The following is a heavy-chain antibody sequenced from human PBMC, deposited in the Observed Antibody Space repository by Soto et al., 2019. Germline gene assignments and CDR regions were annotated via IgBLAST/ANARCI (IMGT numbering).Heavy chain of an antibody. D-gene: IGHD3-9*01. CDR1: S. CDR3: AREDYYDTGYYVV. J-gene: IGHJ4*02. CDR2: IYTSWPT. V-gene: IGHV4-4*07. Sequence: SWGWIRPPAGARLEWIGRIYTSWPTAFKPSLKGRVSMSVDTSKNQFSLKLTSVTAADTALYYCAREDYYDTGYYVVWGQGTQVTVSS.